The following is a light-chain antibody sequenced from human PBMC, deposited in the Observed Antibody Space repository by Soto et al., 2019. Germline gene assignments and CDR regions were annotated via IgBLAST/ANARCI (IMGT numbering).Light chain of an antibody. CDR1: QSITRN. Sequence: EIVMHPCRLTIQVKHGDSAPRSCRASQSITRNLDWYQQKPGQAPSILIYGAFPRATGIPARFSGTGSGTEFTLTISSLQSEDFAPYYCQQTYSNPQPCGQGTRLEIK. CDR2: GAF. V-gene: IGKV3-15*01. CDR3: QQTYSNPQP. J-gene: IGKJ5*01.